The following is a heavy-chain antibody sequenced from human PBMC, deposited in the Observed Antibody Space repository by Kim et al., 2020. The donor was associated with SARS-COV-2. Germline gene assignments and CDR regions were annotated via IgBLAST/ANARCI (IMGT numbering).Heavy chain of an antibody. CDR1: GGTFSSYA. Sequence: SVKVSCKASGGTFSSYAISWVRQAPGQGLEWMGGIIPIFGTANYAQKFQGRVTITADESTSTAYMELSSLRSEDTAVYYCARDLTTTLTSIHAAYDILTGYPRYYYYGMDVWGQGTTVTVSS. V-gene: IGHV1-69*13. CDR3: ARDLTTTLTSIHAAYDILTGYPRYYYYGMDV. J-gene: IGHJ6*02. CDR2: IIPIFGTA. D-gene: IGHD3-9*01.